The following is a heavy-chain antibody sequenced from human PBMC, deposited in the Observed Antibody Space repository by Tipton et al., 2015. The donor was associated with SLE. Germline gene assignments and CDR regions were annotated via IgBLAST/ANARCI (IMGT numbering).Heavy chain of an antibody. Sequence: TLSLTCNVSGASVSSHYWSWIRQPPGKGLEWIGYVYNSGNTKYNPSLKSRVTMSLDSAKNQFSLRLTSVTAADTAVYYCARAPLRLGDSDWNYYMDVWGNGTTVTVSS. V-gene: IGHV4-59*02. CDR2: VYNSGNT. CDR3: ARAPLRLGDSDWNYYMDV. D-gene: IGHD3-16*01. J-gene: IGHJ6*03. CDR1: GASVSSHY.